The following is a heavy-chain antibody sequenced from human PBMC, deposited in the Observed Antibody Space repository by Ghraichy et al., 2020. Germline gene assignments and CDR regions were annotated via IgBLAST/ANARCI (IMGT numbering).Heavy chain of an antibody. V-gene: IGHV3-30-3*01. CDR1: GFTFDTYV. D-gene: IGHD1-26*01. J-gene: IGHJ4*02. CDR3: ARALLEWEILYLDS. Sequence: GGSLRLSCAASGFTFDTYVMHWVRQAPGKGLQWVALISYNGNDKYYADFVKGRFTISRDNSKNTLYLEMNSLRSDDTGTYYCARALLEWEILYLDSWGQGTVITVSS. CDR2: ISYNGNDK.